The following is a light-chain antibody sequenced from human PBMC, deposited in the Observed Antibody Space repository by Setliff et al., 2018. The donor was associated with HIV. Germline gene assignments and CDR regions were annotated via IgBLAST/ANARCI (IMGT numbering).Light chain of an antibody. Sequence: QSALAQPASVSGSPGKSITISCTGTSRDFGRYNYVSWYQQHPGKTPKLIIYGVSKWPSGVSNRFSASKSGNTASLTISGLQAEDDADYYCCSYTSISTYVFGTGTKVTVL. CDR3: CSYTSISTYV. V-gene: IGLV2-14*03. CDR1: SRDFGRYNY. J-gene: IGLJ1*01. CDR2: GVS.